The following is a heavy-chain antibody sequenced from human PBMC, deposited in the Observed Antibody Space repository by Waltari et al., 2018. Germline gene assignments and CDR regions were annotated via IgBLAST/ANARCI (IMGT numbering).Heavy chain of an antibody. CDR3: ARRGSGSYYMRGYFDL. D-gene: IGHD3-10*01. CDR1: GGSISSSSYY. CDR2: IYYSGST. V-gene: IGHV4-39*07. J-gene: IGHJ2*01. Sequence: QLQLQESGPGLVKPSETLSLTCTVSGGSISSSSYYWGWIRQPPGKGLEWIGSIYYSGSTYYNPSLKSRVTISVDTSKNQFSLKLSSVTAADTAVYYCARRGSGSYYMRGYFDLWGRGTLVTVSS.